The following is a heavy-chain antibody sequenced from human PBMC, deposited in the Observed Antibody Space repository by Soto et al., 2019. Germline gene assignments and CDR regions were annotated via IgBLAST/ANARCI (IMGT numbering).Heavy chain of an antibody. CDR3: ASQDKYYYGSGSYRGSYYYYGMDV. V-gene: IGHV4-39*01. J-gene: IGHJ6*01. D-gene: IGHD3-10*01. CDR2: IYYIGST. Sequence: PSETLSLTCTVSGGSISSSIYYWGWIRHPPGNGLEWIGSIYYIGSTYYNPSLKSRVTISVDTSKSQFSLKLSSVTAADTAVYYCASQDKYYYGSGSYRGSYYYYGMDVWGQGTTVTFSS. CDR1: GGSISSSIYY.